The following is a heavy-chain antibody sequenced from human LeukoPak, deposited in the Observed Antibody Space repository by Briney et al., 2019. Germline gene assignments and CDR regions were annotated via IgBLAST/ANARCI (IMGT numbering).Heavy chain of an antibody. CDR1: GFTFSSYA. V-gene: IGHV3-64*01. CDR2: ISSNVGST. J-gene: IGHJ5*02. D-gene: IGHD3-3*01. Sequence: GGSLRLSCAASGFTFSSYATHWVRQAPGKGLEYVSAISSNVGSTYYANSVKGRFTISRDNSENTLYLQMGSLRAEDRAVYYCARAVEYYDFWSGYTNWFDPWGQGTLVTVSS. CDR3: ARAVEYYDFWSGYTNWFDP.